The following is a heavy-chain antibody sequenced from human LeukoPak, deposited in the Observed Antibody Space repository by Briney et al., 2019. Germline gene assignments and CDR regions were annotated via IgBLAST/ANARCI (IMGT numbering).Heavy chain of an antibody. J-gene: IGHJ3*02. Sequence: GGSLRLSCAASGFTFDNYNLHWVRQAPGKGLEWVSGISWNSGNTGYADSVKGRFTISRDNSKNTLYLQMNSLRAEDTAVYYCAKPHPYSSSNDAFDIWGQGTMVTVSS. D-gene: IGHD6-13*01. CDR2: ISWNSGNT. CDR3: AKPHPYSSSNDAFDI. V-gene: IGHV3-9*01. CDR1: GFTFDNYN.